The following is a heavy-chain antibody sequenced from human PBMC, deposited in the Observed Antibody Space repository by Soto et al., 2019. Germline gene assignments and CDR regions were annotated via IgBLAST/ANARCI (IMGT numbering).Heavy chain of an antibody. J-gene: IGHJ4*02. Sequence: EVQLVESGGGLVQAGGSLRLSCVGSGISFSAYWMSWVRQAPGQGLEWVANIQPSGSGEYYADSVKGRFTISRDNARNSLFLEMSGLRDDDTAIYFCASSLGGTHGFWGQGTLVTVSS. V-gene: IGHV3-7*03. CDR2: IQPSGSGE. CDR1: GISFSAYW. CDR3: ASSLGGTHGF. D-gene: IGHD1-26*01.